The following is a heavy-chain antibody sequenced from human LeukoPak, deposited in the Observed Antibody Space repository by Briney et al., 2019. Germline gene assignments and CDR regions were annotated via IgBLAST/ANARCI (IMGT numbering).Heavy chain of an antibody. CDR3: ARGDRIAARPVAFDI. V-gene: IGHV4-59*11. CDR2: IYKNGNT. Sequence: PSETLSLTCTVSGVSISSHYWSWIRQSPGKGLEWIGDIYKNGNTNYDPSLKSRVTISIDTSKNQFSLRLSSVTAADTAIYYCARGDRIAARPVAFDIWGQGTMVTVSS. J-gene: IGHJ3*02. CDR1: GVSISSHY. D-gene: IGHD6-6*01.